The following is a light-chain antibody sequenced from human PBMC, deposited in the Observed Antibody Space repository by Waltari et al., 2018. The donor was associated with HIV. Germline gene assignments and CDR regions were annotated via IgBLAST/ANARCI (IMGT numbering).Light chain of an antibody. CDR2: ADA. Sequence: QSVLTQPPSASGAPGQRVTISCSGSTPNIGSSNVNWYQQFSRVAPKPRICADAQRPSGVPDRFSGSKSGTSASLVISGRQSEDEADYYCSTWDERLNGVVFGGGTRLTVV. CDR3: STWDERLNGVV. J-gene: IGLJ2*01. CDR1: TPNIGSSN. V-gene: IGLV1-44*01.